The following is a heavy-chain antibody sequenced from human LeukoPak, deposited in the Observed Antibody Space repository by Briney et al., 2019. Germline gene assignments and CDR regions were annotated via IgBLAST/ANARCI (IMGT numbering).Heavy chain of an antibody. D-gene: IGHD6-19*01. CDR1: GFTSGFTFIDYE. CDR3: TTITVAAAFDY. V-gene: IGHV3-48*03. CDR2: ISSSGSTK. Sequence: GGSLRLSCAVSGFTSGFTFIDYEMNWVRQAPGKGLEWVSYISSSGSTKYYADSVKGRFTISRDNAKNSLYLQMNSLRAEDTAVYYCTTITVAAAFDYWGQGTLVTVSS. J-gene: IGHJ4*02.